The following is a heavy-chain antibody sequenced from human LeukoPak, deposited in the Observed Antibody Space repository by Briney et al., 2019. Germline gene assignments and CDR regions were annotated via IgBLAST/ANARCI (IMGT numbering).Heavy chain of an antibody. CDR3: GRGGELDFDY. D-gene: IGHD1-26*01. CDR2: IIPILGIA. Sequence: GASVKVSCKASGGTFSSYTISWVRQAPGQGLERMGRIIPILGIANYAQKFQGRVTITADKSTSTAYMELSSLRSEDTAVYYCGRGGELDFDYWGQGTLVTVSS. J-gene: IGHJ4*02. CDR1: GGTFSSYT. V-gene: IGHV1-69*02.